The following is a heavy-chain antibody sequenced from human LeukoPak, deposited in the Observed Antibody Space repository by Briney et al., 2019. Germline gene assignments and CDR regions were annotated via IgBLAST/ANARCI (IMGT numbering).Heavy chain of an antibody. CDR3: ARHKWTGTTRYFDY. Sequence: ASVKVSCKASGYTFTGYYMHWVRQAPGQRLEWMGWINAGNGNTKYSQEFQGRVTITRDTSASTAYMELSSLRSEDMAVYYCARHKWTGTTRYFDYWGQGTLVTVSS. V-gene: IGHV1-3*03. CDR2: INAGNGNT. J-gene: IGHJ4*02. D-gene: IGHD1-7*01. CDR1: GYTFTGYY.